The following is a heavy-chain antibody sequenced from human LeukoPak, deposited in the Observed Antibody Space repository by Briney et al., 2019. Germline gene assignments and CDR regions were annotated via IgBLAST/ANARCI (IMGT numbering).Heavy chain of an antibody. V-gene: IGHV3-30-3*01. D-gene: IGHD3-22*01. CDR2: ISYDGSNK. CDR3: ARVDYFDSNGYYQQMDY. J-gene: IGHJ4*02. CDR1: GFSFSSYA. Sequence: WRSLRLSCAASGFSFSSYAMHWVRQAPGKGLEWVAVISYDGSNKDYAESVKGRFTVSRDNSKNTLYLQMNSLRAEDTAVFYCARVDYFDSNGYYQQMDYWGQGTLVIVSS.